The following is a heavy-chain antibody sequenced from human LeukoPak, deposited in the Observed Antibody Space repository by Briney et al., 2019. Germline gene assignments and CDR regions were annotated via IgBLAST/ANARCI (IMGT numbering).Heavy chain of an antibody. Sequence: PSETLSLTCTVSGGSISSGDYYWSWIRQPPGKGLEWIGYIYYSGSTYYNPSLKSRVTISVDTSKNQFSLKLSSVTAADTAVYYCTSSGGRGDFDYWGQGTLVTVSS. V-gene: IGHV4-30-4*01. CDR1: GGSISSGDYY. J-gene: IGHJ4*02. CDR3: TSSGGRGDFDY. D-gene: IGHD2-15*01. CDR2: IYYSGST.